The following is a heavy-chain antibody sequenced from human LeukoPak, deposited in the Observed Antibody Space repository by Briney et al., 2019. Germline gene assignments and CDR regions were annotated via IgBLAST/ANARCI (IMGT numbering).Heavy chain of an antibody. CDR3: ARDKGSSSWYGGDGWFDP. CDR2: INTNTGNP. J-gene: IGHJ5*02. V-gene: IGHV7-4-1*02. Sequence: ASVKVSCKASGYTFTSYAMNWVRQAPGQGLEWMRWINTNTGNPTYAQGFTGRFVFSLDTSVSTAYLQISSLKAEDTAVYYCARDKGSSSWYGGDGWFDPWGQGTLVTVSS. CDR1: GYTFTSYA. D-gene: IGHD6-13*01.